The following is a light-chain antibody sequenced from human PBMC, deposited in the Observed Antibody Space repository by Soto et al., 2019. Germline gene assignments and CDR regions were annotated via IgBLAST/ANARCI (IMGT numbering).Light chain of an antibody. V-gene: IGKV3D-11*01. J-gene: IGKJ1*01. CDR2: GAS. CDR1: HVVNSNY. Sequence: ESVLTQSPGTLSLTPGERATLSCRASHVVNSNYLAWYQQKPGQAPRLLIYGASNRATGIPARFSASGTGTDFTLTISDVQPEDFAVYYCHQRQSWPRTFGQGTKVDIK. CDR3: HQRQSWPRT.